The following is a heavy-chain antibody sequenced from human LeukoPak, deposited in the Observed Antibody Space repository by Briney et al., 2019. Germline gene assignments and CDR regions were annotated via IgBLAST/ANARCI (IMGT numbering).Heavy chain of an antibody. Sequence: PSETLSLTCAVYGGSFSGYYWSWIRQPPGKGLEWIGEINHSGSTNYNPSLKSRVTISVDTSKNQFSLKLSSVTAADTAVYYCARIQRPQFFGGWYDWGQGTLVTVSS. J-gene: IGHJ4*02. CDR3: ARIQRPQFFGGWYD. V-gene: IGHV4-34*01. D-gene: IGHD6-19*01. CDR1: GGSFSGYY. CDR2: INHSGST.